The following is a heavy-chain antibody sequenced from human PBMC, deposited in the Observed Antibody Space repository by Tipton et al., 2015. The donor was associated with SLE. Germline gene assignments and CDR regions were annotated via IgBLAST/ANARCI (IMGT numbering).Heavy chain of an antibody. CDR3: ARGIDPTSSRISDY. J-gene: IGHJ4*02. CDR1: GFTFGDYA. Sequence: VQLVQSGGGLVQPGRSLRLSCTASGFTFGDYAMSWVRQAPGKGLVWVSRINEDGSITSYEDSVKGRFTISRDNAKNTLYLQMNSLRAEDAALYYCARGIDPTSSRISDYWGQGTLVSVSS. V-gene: IGHV3-74*02. D-gene: IGHD2-2*01. CDR2: INEDGSIT.